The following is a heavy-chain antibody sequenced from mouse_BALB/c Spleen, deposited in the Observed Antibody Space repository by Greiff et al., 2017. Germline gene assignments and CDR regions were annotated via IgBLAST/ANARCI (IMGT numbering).Heavy chain of an antibody. CDR3: ARWDGYYAMDY. V-gene: IGHV1S81*02. D-gene: IGHD2-3*01. Sequence: VQLQQSGAELVKPGASVKLSCKASGYTFTSYWMHWVKQRPGQGLEWIGEINPSNGRTNYNEKFKSKATLTVDKSSSTAYMQLSSLTSEDSAVYYCARWDGYYAMDYWGQGTSVTVSS. CDR2: INPSNGRT. CDR1: GYTFTSYW. J-gene: IGHJ4*01.